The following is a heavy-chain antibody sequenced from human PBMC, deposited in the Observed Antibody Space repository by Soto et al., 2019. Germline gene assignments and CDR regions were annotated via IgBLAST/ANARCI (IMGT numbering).Heavy chain of an antibody. CDR2: IYWDDDK. CDR1: GFSLSTSGVG. Sequence: QITLKESGPTLVKPTQTLTLTCTFSGFSLSTSGVGVGWIRQPPGKALEWLALIYWDDDKRYSPSLKSRLTTTKDTSKNQVVLTMTNMDPVDTATYYCAHSGKVRFNWYFDLWGRGTLVTVSS. J-gene: IGHJ2*01. V-gene: IGHV2-5*02. CDR3: AHSGKVRFNWYFDL. D-gene: IGHD3-16*01.